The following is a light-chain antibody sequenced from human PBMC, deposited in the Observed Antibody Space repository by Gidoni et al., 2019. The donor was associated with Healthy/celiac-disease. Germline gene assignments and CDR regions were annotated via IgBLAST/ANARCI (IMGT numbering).Light chain of an antibody. V-gene: IGKV3-15*01. CDR1: QSVGSN. Sequence: EIVMTQSPAPLSVSPGERATLSCRSSQSVGSNLVWYQQKPGQAPRLLIDGAATTATGIPARFSGSGSGTEFTLTISSLQSEDFAVYYCQQYNDWPPSFTFGPGTKVDIK. CDR3: QQYNDWPPSFT. CDR2: GAA. J-gene: IGKJ3*01.